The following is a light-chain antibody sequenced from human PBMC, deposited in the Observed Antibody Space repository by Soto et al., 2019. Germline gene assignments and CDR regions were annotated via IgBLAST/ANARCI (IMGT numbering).Light chain of an antibody. J-gene: IGLJ3*02. Sequence: QSVLTQPPSASGTPGQRVTISCSGASSNIGSNTVNWYQQVPGTAPKLLIYSNNQRPSGVPDRFSGSKSGTSASLAISGLQSEDEADYYCAAWDDSLNGQGVFGGGTKLTVL. CDR2: SNN. V-gene: IGLV1-44*01. CDR1: SSNIGSNT. CDR3: AAWDDSLNGQGV.